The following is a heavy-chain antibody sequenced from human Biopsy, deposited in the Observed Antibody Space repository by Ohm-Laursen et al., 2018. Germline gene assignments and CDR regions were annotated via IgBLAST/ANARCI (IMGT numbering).Heavy chain of an antibody. J-gene: IGHJ4*02. D-gene: IGHD2-8*02. CDR2: IHGDERSA. CDR3: TGDSGGLGDY. Sequence: SLRLSCTASGFTFSRSVMHWVRQAPGKGLVWVSRIHGDERSATYAEPVKGRFTISRDNAKNTLYLQMNSLRAEDTAVYYCTGDSGGLGDYWGQGTLVTVSS. V-gene: IGHV3-74*03. CDR1: GFTFSRSV.